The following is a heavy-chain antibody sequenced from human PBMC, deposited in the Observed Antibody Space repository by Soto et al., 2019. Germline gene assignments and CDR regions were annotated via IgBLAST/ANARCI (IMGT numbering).Heavy chain of an antibody. Sequence: GGLLSRSCTAVGFAFSVDIGGLRHTPGKSLEWVAYISYDSSNKFYGDSVKGRFTISRDNSKNTQFLQMNSLRAEDTAVYYCAKLVIGYCSGNTCDDYWGQGTLVTVSS. V-gene: IGHV3-30*18. CDR3: AKLVIGYCSGNTCDDY. D-gene: IGHD2-15*01. CDR2: ISYDSSNK. J-gene: IGHJ4*02. CDR1: GFAFSVD.